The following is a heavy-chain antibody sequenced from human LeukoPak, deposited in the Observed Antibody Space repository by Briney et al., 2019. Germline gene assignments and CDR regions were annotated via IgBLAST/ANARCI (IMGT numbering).Heavy chain of an antibody. J-gene: IGHJ1*01. CDR3: ARGLNRYYFHH. CDR1: GFTFSDYY. CDR2: ISSRGSTM. V-gene: IGHV3-11*04. Sequence: GGSLRLSWAASGFTFSDYYMNWIRQAPGKGLEWVSYISSRGSTMYYADSVKGRFTISRDNTENSLYLQMNSLRAEDTAVYYCARGLNRYYFHHWGQGTLVTVSS. D-gene: IGHD1-14*01.